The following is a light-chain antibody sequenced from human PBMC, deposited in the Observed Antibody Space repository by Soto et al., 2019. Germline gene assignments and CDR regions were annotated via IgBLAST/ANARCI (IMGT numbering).Light chain of an antibody. J-gene: IGLJ1*01. CDR3: CSYAGNMYV. CDR2: DVS. CDR1: SSDVGAYNY. Sequence: QSALTQPRSVSGSPGQSVTISCTGSSSDVGAYNYVSRYQQHPGKAPKLMIFDVSKRPSGVPDRFSGSKSGSTASLTISGLQAEDEADYYCCSYAGNMYVVGSGTKVTV. V-gene: IGLV2-11*01.